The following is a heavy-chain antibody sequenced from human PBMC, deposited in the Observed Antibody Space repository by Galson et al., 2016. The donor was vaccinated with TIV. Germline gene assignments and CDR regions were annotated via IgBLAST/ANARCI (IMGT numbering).Heavy chain of an antibody. CDR2: ISSSGTT. Sequence: SLRLSCAASGFAVSYKHMNWVRQTPGKGLEWVSLISSSGTTSYAESVMGRFTNSRDNSRNTLFLEMNSLRVEETARFYCAGEGRGDSYPNNFDHWGQGTLVTVSS. CDR3: AGEGRGDSYPNNFDH. D-gene: IGHD2-21*01. J-gene: IGHJ4*02. V-gene: IGHV3-53*01. CDR1: GFAVSYKH.